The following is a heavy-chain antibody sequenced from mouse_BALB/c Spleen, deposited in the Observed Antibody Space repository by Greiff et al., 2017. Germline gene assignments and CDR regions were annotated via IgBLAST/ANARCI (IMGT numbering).Heavy chain of an antibody. D-gene: IGHD1-2*01. CDR2: IRNKANGYTT. Sequence: EVKLVESGGGLVQPGGSLRLSCATSGFTFTDYYMSWVRQPPGKALEWLGFIRNKANGYTTEYSASVKGRFTISRDNSQSILYLQMNTLRAEDSATYYCARGTTAYYFDYWGQGTTLTVSS. CDR1: GFTFTDYY. J-gene: IGHJ2*01. V-gene: IGHV7-3*02. CDR3: ARGTTAYYFDY.